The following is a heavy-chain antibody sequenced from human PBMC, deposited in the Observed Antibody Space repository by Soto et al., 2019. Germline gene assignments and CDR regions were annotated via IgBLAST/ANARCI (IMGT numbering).Heavy chain of an antibody. CDR1: GFTFSSYE. CDR3: TRDHKGGYYYYGMDV. V-gene: IGHV3-48*03. CDR2: ISSSGSTI. J-gene: IGHJ6*02. Sequence: GGSLRLSCAASGFTFSSYEMNWVRQAPGKGLEWVSYISSSGSTIYYADSVKGRFTISRDNAKNSLYLQMNSLRAEDTAVYYCTRDHKGGYYYYGMDVWGQGTTVTVSS.